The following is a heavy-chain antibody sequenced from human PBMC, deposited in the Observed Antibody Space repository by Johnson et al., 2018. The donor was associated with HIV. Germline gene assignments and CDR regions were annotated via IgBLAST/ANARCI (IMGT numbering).Heavy chain of an antibody. CDR1: GFTFSNYW. Sequence: VQLVESGGGLVQPGGSLRLSCVASGFTFSNYWMSWVRQAPEKGLEWVASIKQDGREQYYGGSVKGRFTISRDKSKTTLDLQMNSLRAEDTAVYYCAKEHIGSFHDAFDIWGQGTMVTVSS. CDR2: IKQDGREQ. D-gene: IGHD1-26*01. V-gene: IGHV3-7*01. J-gene: IGHJ3*02. CDR3: AKEHIGSFHDAFDI.